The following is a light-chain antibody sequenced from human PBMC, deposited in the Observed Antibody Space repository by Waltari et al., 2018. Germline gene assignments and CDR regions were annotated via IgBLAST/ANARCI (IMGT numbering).Light chain of an antibody. CDR3: CSYAGSHSYV. V-gene: IGLV2-23*02. CDR1: SSDVANYNL. J-gene: IGLJ1*01. CDR2: EVT. Sequence: QSALTQPASVSGSPGQSITISCTGTSSDVANYNLVSWYQHHPGKAPKLIIYEVTKRPSGLANRFSGAKAGNRASLTISGLQAEDEAAYYCCSYAGSHSYVFGTGTNVTVL.